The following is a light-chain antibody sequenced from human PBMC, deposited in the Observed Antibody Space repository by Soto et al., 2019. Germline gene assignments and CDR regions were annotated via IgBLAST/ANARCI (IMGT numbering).Light chain of an antibody. CDR2: DVS. CDR3: CSYAGSYTYV. V-gene: IGLV2-11*01. J-gene: IGLJ1*01. Sequence: QSVLTXPRSVSGSPGQSVTISCTGTSSDVGGYNYVSWYQQHPGKAPKLMIYDVSKRPSGVPDRFSGSKSGNTASLTISGLQAEDEADYYCCSYAGSYTYVFGTG. CDR1: SSDVGGYNY.